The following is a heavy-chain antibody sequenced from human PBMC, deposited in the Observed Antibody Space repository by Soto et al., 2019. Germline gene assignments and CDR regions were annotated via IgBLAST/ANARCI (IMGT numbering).Heavy chain of an antibody. J-gene: IGHJ4*02. CDR3: ARDYIAAAGTSSRSYYFDY. CDR1: GDSVSSNSAA. Sequence: SQTLSLTCAISGDSVSSNSAAWNWIRQSPSRGLEWLGRTYYRSKWYNDYAVSVKSRITINPDTSKNQFSLQLNSVTPADTAVYYCARDYIAAAGTSSRSYYFDYWGQGTLVTVSS. D-gene: IGHD6-13*01. V-gene: IGHV6-1*01. CDR2: TYYRSKWYN.